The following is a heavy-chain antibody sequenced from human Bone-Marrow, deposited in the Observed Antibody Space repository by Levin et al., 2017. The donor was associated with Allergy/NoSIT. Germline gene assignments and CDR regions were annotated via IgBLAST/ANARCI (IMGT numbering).Heavy chain of an antibody. CDR2: ISLTGNTI. J-gene: IGHJ4*02. CDR1: GFNLSSHS. V-gene: IGHV3-48*02. D-gene: IGHD4-23*01. Sequence: GGSLRLSCIGSGFNLSSHSMNWVRQAPGKGLDWISSISLTGNTINYGASVKGRFTVSRDNAKNSLYLQMNSLRDDDTAVYYCARGQLGWIAAAPLDSWGQGTLVTVSS. CDR3: ARGQLGWIAAAPLDS.